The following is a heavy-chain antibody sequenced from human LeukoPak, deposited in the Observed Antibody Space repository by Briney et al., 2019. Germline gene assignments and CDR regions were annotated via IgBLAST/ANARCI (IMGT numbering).Heavy chain of an antibody. CDR3: AKEPTYDYKLAY. CDR1: GFTFSSYS. Sequence: GGSLRLSCAASGFTFSSYSMNWVRQAQGKGLEWVSSISSSSSYIYYADSVKGRFTISRDNSKNTLYLQMNSLRAEDTAVYYCAKEPTYDYKLAYWGQGTLVTVSS. J-gene: IGHJ4*02. D-gene: IGHD4-11*01. CDR2: ISSSSSYI. V-gene: IGHV3-21*04.